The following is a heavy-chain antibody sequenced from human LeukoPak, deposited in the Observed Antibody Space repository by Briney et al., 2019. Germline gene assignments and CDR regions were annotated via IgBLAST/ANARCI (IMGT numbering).Heavy chain of an antibody. Sequence: PGGSLRLSCAASGFTFDIYAMTWVRQAPGKGLEWVSAISGSGGSTYYADSVKGRFTISRDNSKNTLYLQMNSLRAEDTAVYYCAKDRGRSSSWYNWFDPWGQGTLVTVSS. V-gene: IGHV3-23*01. CDR1: GFTFDIYA. CDR3: AKDRGRSSSWYNWFDP. D-gene: IGHD6-13*01. J-gene: IGHJ5*02. CDR2: ISGSGGST.